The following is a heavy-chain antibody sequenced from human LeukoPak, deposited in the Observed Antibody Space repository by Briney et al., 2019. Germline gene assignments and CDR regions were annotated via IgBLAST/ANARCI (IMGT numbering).Heavy chain of an antibody. CDR2: ISSSTSTI. CDR3: AGGPVTELLDADSVWLREGYYYYMDV. D-gene: IGHD3/OR15-3a*01. V-gene: IGHV3-48*01. CDR1: GFTFNISP. Sequence: GGSLRLSCAASGFTFNISPMNWVRQTPGKGLEWVSYISSSTSTIHYADSVKGRFTISRDNVRNSLYLQMNSLRAEDTAVYYCAGGPVTELLDADSVWLREGYYYYMDVWGKGTTVTVSS. J-gene: IGHJ6*03.